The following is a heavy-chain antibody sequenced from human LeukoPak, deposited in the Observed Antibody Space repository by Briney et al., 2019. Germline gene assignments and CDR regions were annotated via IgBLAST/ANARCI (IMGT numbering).Heavy chain of an antibody. J-gene: IGHJ6*03. V-gene: IGHV3-11*04. CDR2: ISSSGSTI. Sequence: LSLTCTVSGGSISNSYWSWIRQSPGKGLEWVSYISSSGSTIYYADSVKGRFTISRDNAKNSLYLQMNSLRAEDTAVYYCAKVPGYCSGGSCYFGYYYYYMDVWGKGTTVTVSS. CDR3: AKVPGYCSGGSCYFGYYYYYMDV. D-gene: IGHD2-15*01. CDR1: GGSISNSY.